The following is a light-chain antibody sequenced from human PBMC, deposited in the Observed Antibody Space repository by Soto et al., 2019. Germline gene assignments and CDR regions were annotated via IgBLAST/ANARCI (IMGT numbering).Light chain of an antibody. CDR3: QQYYTTLFT. CDR1: QSVLSSSNNKNY. Sequence: DIVMTQSPDYLPVSLGERVTISCKSSQSVLSSSNNKNYLAWYQHKSGLPPKLLIYWASTRESGVPDRFSGSGSGTDFTLTISSLQAEDVAVYYCQQYYTTLFTFGQGTKLEIK. J-gene: IGKJ2*01. V-gene: IGKV4-1*01. CDR2: WAS.